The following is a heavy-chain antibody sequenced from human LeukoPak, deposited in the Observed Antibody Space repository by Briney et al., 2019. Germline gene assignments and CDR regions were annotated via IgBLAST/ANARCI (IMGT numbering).Heavy chain of an antibody. Sequence: GGSLRLSCVASGFTFSSYWMHWVRQAPGKGLVWVSRINSDGSSTSYADSVKGRFTISRDNAKNTLYLQMNSLRAEDTAVYYCARAYYDILTGRSMGDWFDPWGQGTLVTVSS. V-gene: IGHV3-74*01. J-gene: IGHJ5*02. D-gene: IGHD3-9*01. CDR3: ARAYYDILTGRSMGDWFDP. CDR2: INSDGSST. CDR1: GFTFSSYW.